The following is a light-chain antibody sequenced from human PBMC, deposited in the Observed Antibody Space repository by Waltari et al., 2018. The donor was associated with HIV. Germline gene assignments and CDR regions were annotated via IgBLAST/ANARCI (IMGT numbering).Light chain of an antibody. CDR3: HQYSDWPFT. CDR2: WAS. Sequence: DIVMTQSPDSLAVSLGERATINCKSSQNILYSSNNKNYLAWYQQKPGQPPKLLIYWASARESGVPGRFSGSGSGTDFTLTISSLQSEDFAVYYCHQYSDWPFTFGPGTKVDI. J-gene: IGKJ3*01. V-gene: IGKV4-1*01. CDR1: QNILYSSNNKNY.